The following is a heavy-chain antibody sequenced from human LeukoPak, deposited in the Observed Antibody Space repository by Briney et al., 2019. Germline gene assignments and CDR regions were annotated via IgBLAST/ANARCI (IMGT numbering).Heavy chain of an antibody. CDR2: INHSGST. D-gene: IGHD3-9*01. CDR3: ARRGGPLRYFDWLTSYHFDY. CDR1: GGSFSGYY. V-gene: IGHV4-34*01. J-gene: IGHJ4*02. Sequence: SETLSLTCAVYGGSFSGYYWSWIRQPPGKGLEWIGEINHSGSTNYNPSLKSRVTISVDTSKNQFSLKLSSVTAADTAVYYCARRGGPLRYFDWLTSYHFDYWGQGTLVTVSP.